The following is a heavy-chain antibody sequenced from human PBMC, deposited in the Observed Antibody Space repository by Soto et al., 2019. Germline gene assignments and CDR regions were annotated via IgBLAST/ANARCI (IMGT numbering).Heavy chain of an antibody. CDR1: GFTFSSYA. CDR3: ETSGSYYDFWSGYVNFDY. CDR2: ISGSGGST. V-gene: IGHV3-23*01. Sequence: EVQLLESGGGLVQPGGSLRLSCAASGFTFSSYAMSCVRQAPGKGLEWVSAISGSGGSTYYADSVKGRFTISRDNSKNTLYLQMNSLSAEDTAVYYCETSGSYYDFWSGYVNFDYWGQGTLVTVSS. J-gene: IGHJ4*02. D-gene: IGHD3-3*01.